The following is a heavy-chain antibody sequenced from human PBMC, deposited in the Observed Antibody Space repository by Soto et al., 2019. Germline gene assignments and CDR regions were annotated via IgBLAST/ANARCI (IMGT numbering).Heavy chain of an antibody. J-gene: IGHJ4*02. CDR2: ISGSDDST. CDR1: GFTFSSYA. Sequence: EVQLLESGGGLVQPGESLRLSCAASGFTFSSYAMSWVRQAPGKGLEWVSVISGSDDSTYYADSVKGRFTISRDNSKNMLYLQMNILRGEDTAVYYCAKRSSSSTFDYWGQGTLVTVSS. D-gene: IGHD6-6*01. CDR3: AKRSSSSTFDY. V-gene: IGHV3-23*01.